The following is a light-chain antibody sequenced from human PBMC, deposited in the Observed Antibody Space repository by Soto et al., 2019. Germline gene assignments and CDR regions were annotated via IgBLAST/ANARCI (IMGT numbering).Light chain of an antibody. CDR1: QGISNS. V-gene: IGKV1-9*01. J-gene: IGKJ5*01. CDR2: SAS. Sequence: QLTQSPSFMSLSAGDRVTITCRASQGISNSLAWYQQKPGKAPKLLIYSASTLQSGVPSRFSGGFSGTEFTLTISSLQPEDFATYYCQQLYRYPITFGQGTRLEIK. CDR3: QQLYRYPIT.